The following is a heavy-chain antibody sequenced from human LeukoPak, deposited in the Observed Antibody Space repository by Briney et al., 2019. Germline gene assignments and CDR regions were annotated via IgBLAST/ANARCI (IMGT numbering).Heavy chain of an antibody. CDR1: GGTIRSTTYY. CDR3: ARAPHFFDTSGSRYYFDY. V-gene: IGHV4-39*07. CDR2: IYYSGNT. D-gene: IGHD3-22*01. J-gene: IGHJ4*02. Sequence: PSETLSLTCSVSGGTIRSTTYYWGWIRQPPGKGLEWNGSIYYSGNTYYIPSLMSRVTISVDTSNNQFSLNLSSVTAADTAVYYCARAPHFFDTSGSRYYFDYWGQGALVTVSS.